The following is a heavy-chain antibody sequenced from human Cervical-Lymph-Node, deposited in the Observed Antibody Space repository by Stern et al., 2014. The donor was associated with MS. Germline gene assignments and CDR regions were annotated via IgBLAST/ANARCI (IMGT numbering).Heavy chain of an antibody. CDR2: IYYRGST. V-gene: IGHV4-59*01. CDR3: ARERLAAADGKGFDY. J-gene: IGHJ4*02. D-gene: IGHD6-13*01. Sequence: QLQLQESGPGLVKPSETLSLTCTVSGGSISSYYWSWIRQPPGKGLEWIGYIYYRGSTKYNPSLKSRVTISRDTSKNQFSLKLSSVTAADTALYYCARERLAAADGKGFDYWGQGTLVIVSS. CDR1: GGSISSYY.